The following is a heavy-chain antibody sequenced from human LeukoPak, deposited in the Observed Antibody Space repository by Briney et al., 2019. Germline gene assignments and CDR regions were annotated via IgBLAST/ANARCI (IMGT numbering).Heavy chain of an antibody. J-gene: IGHJ4*02. D-gene: IGHD2-21*01. Sequence: PGGSLRLSCAASGFTFDDYGMSWVRQAPGKGLEWVAVISYDGSNKYYADSVKGRFTISRDNSKNTLYLQMNSLRAEDTAVYYCARTIAIQGYYFDYWGQGTLVTVSS. CDR3: ARTIAIQGYYFDY. V-gene: IGHV3-30*03. CDR2: ISYDGSNK. CDR1: GFTFDDYG.